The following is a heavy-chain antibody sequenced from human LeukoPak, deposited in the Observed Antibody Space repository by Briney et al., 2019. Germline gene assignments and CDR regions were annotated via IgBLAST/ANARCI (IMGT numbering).Heavy chain of an antibody. D-gene: IGHD2-2*01. V-gene: IGHV3-23*01. CDR3: AKVEKFCRSTSCYLGGFDY. J-gene: IGHJ4*02. Sequence: GGSLRLSCAASGFTFSSYWMSWVRQAPGKGLEWVSAISGSGDSTYYADSVKGRFTISRDNSKNTLYLQMNSLRAEDTAVFYCAKVEKFCRSTSCYLGGFDYWGQGTLVTVSS. CDR1: GFTFSSYW. CDR2: ISGSGDST.